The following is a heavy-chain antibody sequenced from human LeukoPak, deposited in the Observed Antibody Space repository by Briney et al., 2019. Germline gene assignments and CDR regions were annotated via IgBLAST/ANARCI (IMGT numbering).Heavy chain of an antibody. D-gene: IGHD4-17*01. CDR2: INHSGST. CDR3: ARDRTDYGDYGNWFDP. Sequence: SATLSLTCAVYGGSFSGYYWSWIRQPPGKGLEWIGEINHSGSTNYNPSLKSRVTMSVDTSKNQFSLKLSSVTAADTAVYYCARDRTDYGDYGNWFDPWDQGTLVTVSS. J-gene: IGHJ5*02. CDR1: GGSFSGYY. V-gene: IGHV4-34*01.